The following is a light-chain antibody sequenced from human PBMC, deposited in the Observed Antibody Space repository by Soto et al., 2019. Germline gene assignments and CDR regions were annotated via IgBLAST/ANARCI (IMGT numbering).Light chain of an antibody. CDR2: KSS. CDR3: QQYITYSPWT. CDR1: QSITNW. V-gene: IGKV1-5*03. Sequence: DIQMTQSPSTLSASVGDRVTITCRASQSITNWLAWYQQKPGKAPKLLLYKSSNLETGVPSRFSGSGSGTEFPLTISSLQPDDFATYYCQQYITYSPWTFGQGTKVDFK. J-gene: IGKJ1*01.